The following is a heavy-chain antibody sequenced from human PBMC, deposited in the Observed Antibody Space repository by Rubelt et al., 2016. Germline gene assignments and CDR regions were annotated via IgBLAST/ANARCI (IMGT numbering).Heavy chain of an antibody. J-gene: IGHJ5*02. V-gene: IGHV4-34*01. Sequence: QVQLQQWGAGLLKPSETLSLTCAVYGGSFSGYYWSWIRQPPGKGLEWIGEINHSGSTNYNPSLKSRVTIAVDTSKTQFPLKRGSVTAADTAGYYCARGGRYYGSGSYQRHNWFDPWGQGTLVTVSS. D-gene: IGHD3-10*01. CDR2: INHSGST. CDR1: GGSFSGYY. CDR3: ARGGRYYGSGSYQRHNWFDP.